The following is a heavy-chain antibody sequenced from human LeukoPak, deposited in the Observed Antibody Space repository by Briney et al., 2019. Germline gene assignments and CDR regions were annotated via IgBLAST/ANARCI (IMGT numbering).Heavy chain of an antibody. CDR2: IIGDGSLI. V-gene: IGHV3-74*01. CDR3: AKKGSYYYDSSGLDY. D-gene: IGHD3-22*01. J-gene: IGHJ4*02. Sequence: PGGSLRLSCAASGFTFSRSWMHWVRQVPGKGLVWVSCIIGDGSLIHYADSVKGRFTISRDNSKNTLYLQMNSLRAEDTAVYYCAKKGSYYYDSSGLDYWGQGTLVTVSS. CDR1: GFTFSRSW.